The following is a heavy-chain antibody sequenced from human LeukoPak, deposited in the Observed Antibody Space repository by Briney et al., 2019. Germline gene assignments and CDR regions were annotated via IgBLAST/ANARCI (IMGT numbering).Heavy chain of an antibody. Sequence: PGGSLRLSCAASGFTLSSYVMIWVRQAPGKGLEWVSSISGGGISTYYADSVKGRFTISRDNSKNTLYLQMNSLRAEDTAVYYGAKEACSTSCGLDAWGQGTLVTVSS. D-gene: IGHD2-2*01. CDR1: GFTLSSYV. V-gene: IGHV3-23*01. CDR2: ISGGGIST. J-gene: IGHJ5*02. CDR3: AKEACSTSCGLDA.